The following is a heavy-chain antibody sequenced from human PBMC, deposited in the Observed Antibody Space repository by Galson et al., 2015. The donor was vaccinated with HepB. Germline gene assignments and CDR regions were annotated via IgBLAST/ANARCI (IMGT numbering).Heavy chain of an antibody. CDR3: AKDSGIAVAGSGWFDP. J-gene: IGHJ5*02. V-gene: IGHV3-30*18. Sequence: SLRLSCAASGFTFSRYGMHWVRQAPGKALEWVAVISYDGNNKYYTDSVKGRFTISRDNSKNTLDLQMNSLRAEDAAVYYCAKDSGIAVAGSGWFDPWGQGTLVTVSS. CDR1: GFTFSRYG. D-gene: IGHD6-19*01. CDR2: ISYDGNNK.